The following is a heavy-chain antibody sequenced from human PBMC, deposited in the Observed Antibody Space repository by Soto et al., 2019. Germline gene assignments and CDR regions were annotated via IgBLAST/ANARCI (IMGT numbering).Heavy chain of an antibody. J-gene: IGHJ4*02. V-gene: IGHV4-39*01. CDR3: ARHERQWVSYYFDY. CDR1: GGSISSSSYY. Sequence: PSETLSLTCTVSGGSISSSSYYWGWIRQPPGKGLEWIGSIYYSGSTYYNPSLKSRVTISVDTSKNQFSLKLSSVTAADTAVYYCARHERQWVSYYFDYWGQGTLVTVSS. D-gene: IGHD6-19*01. CDR2: IYYSGST.